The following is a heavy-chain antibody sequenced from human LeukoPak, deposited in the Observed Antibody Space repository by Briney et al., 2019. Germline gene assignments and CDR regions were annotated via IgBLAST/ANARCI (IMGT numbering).Heavy chain of an antibody. D-gene: IGHD6-19*01. Sequence: PSETLSLTCTVSSGSISTSNYYWGWVRQPPGTALEWLGNIFYSGSTYYSPSLKSRVTISLDTSRNQFSLKLNSVTAADTAVYYCARSAVAGTIDAFDIWGQGTMVTVSS. CDR3: ARSAVAGTIDAFDI. CDR1: SGSISTSNYY. V-gene: IGHV4-39*07. J-gene: IGHJ3*02. CDR2: IFYSGST.